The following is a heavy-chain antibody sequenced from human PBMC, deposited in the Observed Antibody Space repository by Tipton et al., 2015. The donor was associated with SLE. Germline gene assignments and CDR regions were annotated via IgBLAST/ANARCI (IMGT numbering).Heavy chain of an antibody. CDR1: GASVSDYF. Sequence: TLSLTCTVSGASVSDYFWGWLRQPVGKGLEWIGRVSTSGNNNYSPSFRSRVTVSIDASKTRFSLKMTSTTAADTAVYYCARIRSQDWYFDLWGRGILVTVSS. CDR3: ARIRSQDWYFDL. CDR2: VSTSGNN. J-gene: IGHJ2*01. V-gene: IGHV4-4*07. D-gene: IGHD3-3*02.